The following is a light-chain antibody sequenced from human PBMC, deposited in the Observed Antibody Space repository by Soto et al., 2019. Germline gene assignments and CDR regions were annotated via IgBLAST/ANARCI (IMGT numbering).Light chain of an antibody. J-gene: IGKJ4*01. CDR2: AAS. V-gene: IGKV3-20*01. CDR1: QSVTSTY. CDR3: QQYDTSPLT. Sequence: EIVLTQSPGTLSLSPGETATLSCRASQSVTSTYLAWYQQKPGQDPRFLIYAASSRATGIRDRFRGSGSGTYFTLSIRRLETEDFAVYYCQQYDTSPLTFGGGTKVEIK.